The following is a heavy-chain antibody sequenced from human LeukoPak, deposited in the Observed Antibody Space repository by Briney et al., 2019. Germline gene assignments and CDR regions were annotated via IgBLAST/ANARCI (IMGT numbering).Heavy chain of an antibody. CDR1: GGSFSGYY. CDR2: INHSGST. V-gene: IGHV4-34*01. Sequence: SETLSLTCAVYGGSFSGYYWSWIRQPPGKGLEWIGEINHSGSTNYNPSLKSRVTISVDTSKNQFSLKLSSVTAADTAVYYCARALFWSSRLQPYSLGRWGQGTLVTVSS. J-gene: IGHJ4*02. CDR3: ARALFWSSRLQPYSLGR. D-gene: IGHD3-3*01.